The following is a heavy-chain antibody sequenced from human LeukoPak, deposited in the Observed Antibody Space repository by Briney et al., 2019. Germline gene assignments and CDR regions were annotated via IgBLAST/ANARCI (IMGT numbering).Heavy chain of an antibody. V-gene: IGHV3-74*01. CDR2: INTGGSIT. D-gene: IGHD2-2*02. CDR1: GFTFSSYW. Sequence: GGSLRLSCAASGFTFSSYWIHWVRQGPGKGLAWVSRINTGGSITTYADSVKGRSTISRDNAKNTVYLQMSSLRAEDTAVYYCARARYTRDAFDIWGQGTMVTVSS. J-gene: IGHJ3*02. CDR3: ARARYTRDAFDI.